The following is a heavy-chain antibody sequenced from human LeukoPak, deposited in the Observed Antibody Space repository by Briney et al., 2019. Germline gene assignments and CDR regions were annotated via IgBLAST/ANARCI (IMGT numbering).Heavy chain of an antibody. J-gene: IGHJ4*02. D-gene: IGHD1-7*01. CDR3: AKDEDSGTTFGELDY. CDR1: GFTFSSYG. CDR2: ISYDGSNK. Sequence: GGSLRLSCEASGFTFSSYGMHWVRQAPGKGLEWVAVISYDGSNKYYADSVKGRFTISRDNSKNTLYLQMNSLRAEDTAVYYCAKDEDSGTTFGELDYWGQGTLVTVSS. V-gene: IGHV3-30*18.